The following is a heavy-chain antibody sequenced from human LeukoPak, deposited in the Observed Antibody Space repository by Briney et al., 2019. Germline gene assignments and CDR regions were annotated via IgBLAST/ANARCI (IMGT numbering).Heavy chain of an antibody. Sequence: GGSLRLSCAASGLTFSSYAMNWVRQPPGKGLEWDSVISGNGGSTYYADSVRGRFTISRDNSKSTLYLQMNSLRAEDTALYYCTGSYYYEYFQHWGQGTLVTVSS. CDR1: GLTFSSYA. CDR3: TGSYYYEYFQH. CDR2: ISGNGGST. D-gene: IGHD3-22*01. V-gene: IGHV3-23*01. J-gene: IGHJ1*01.